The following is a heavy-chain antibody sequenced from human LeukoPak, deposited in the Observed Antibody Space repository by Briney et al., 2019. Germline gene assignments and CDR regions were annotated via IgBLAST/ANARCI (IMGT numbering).Heavy chain of an antibody. J-gene: IGHJ6*03. CDR1: SGSINTSNYY. CDR3: ARVKDPGGYYYYYYIDV. V-gene: IGHV4-39*07. Sequence: ETLSLTCTVSSGSINTSNYYWGWIRPPPGKGLEWIGNIFYRGGTYYSPPLKSRVTISLDTSRNQFSLNLNSVTAADTAVYYCARVKDPGGYYYYYYIDVWGKGTTVTVSS. D-gene: IGHD3-16*01. CDR2: IFYRGGT.